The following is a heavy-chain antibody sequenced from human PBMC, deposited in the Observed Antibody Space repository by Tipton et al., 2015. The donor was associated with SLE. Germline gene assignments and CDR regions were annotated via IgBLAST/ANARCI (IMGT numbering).Heavy chain of an antibody. CDR2: ISSSGSTI. CDR1: GFTFSSYE. CDR3: ATDLPGYSNNWGRGF. V-gene: IGHV3-48*03. J-gene: IGHJ4*02. Sequence: SLRLSCAASGFTFSSYEMNWVRQAPGKGLEWVSYISSSGSTIYYADSVKGRFTISRDNAKNSLYLQMNSLKIEDTGVYYCATDLPGYSNNWGRGFWGQGTLVTVSS. D-gene: IGHD7-27*01.